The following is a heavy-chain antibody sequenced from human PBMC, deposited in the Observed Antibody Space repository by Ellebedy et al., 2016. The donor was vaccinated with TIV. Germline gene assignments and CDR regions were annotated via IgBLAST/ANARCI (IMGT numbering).Heavy chain of an antibody. D-gene: IGHD2-2*01. V-gene: IGHV3-74*01. CDR3: ARDQVPGWFDP. CDR1: GFTFSSYW. Sequence: PGGSLRLSCAASGFTFSSYWMHWVRQAPGKGLVWVSRINGDGSATIYADSVKGRFTISRDNAKNTLYLQMNSLRAEDTAVYYCARDQVPGWFDPWGQGTLVTVSS. J-gene: IGHJ5*02. CDR2: INGDGSAT.